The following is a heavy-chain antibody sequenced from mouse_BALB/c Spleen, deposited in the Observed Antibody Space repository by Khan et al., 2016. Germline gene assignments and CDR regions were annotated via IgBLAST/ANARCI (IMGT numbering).Heavy chain of an antibody. CDR2: ISYAGSN. Sequence: EVQLQESGPGLVKPSQSLSLTCSVSGYSITSGYYWNWIRQFPGNKLEWMGYISYAGSNNYNPSLKNRISITRDTSKNQSFLKLNTVTTEDTATXYFASAGIYHGTYYYAMDYWGQGTSVTVSS. CDR1: GYSITSGYY. J-gene: IGHJ4*01. CDR3: ASAGIYHGTYYYAMDY. V-gene: IGHV3-6*02. D-gene: IGHD1-1*01.